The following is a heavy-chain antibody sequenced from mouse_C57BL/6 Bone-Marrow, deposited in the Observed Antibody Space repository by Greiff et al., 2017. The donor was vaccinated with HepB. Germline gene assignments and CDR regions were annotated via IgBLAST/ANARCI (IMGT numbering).Heavy chain of an antibody. D-gene: IGHD1-1*01. CDR1: GYAFSSYW. CDR3: ARDPYYYGSRWYFDV. J-gene: IGHJ1*03. Sequence: VKLVESGAELVKPGASVKISCKASGYAFSSYWMNWVKQRPGKGLEWIGQIYPGDGDTNYNGKFKGKATLTADKSSSTAYMQLSSLTSEDSAVYFCARDPYYYGSRWYFDVWGTGTTVTVSS. CDR2: IYPGDGDT. V-gene: IGHV1-80*01.